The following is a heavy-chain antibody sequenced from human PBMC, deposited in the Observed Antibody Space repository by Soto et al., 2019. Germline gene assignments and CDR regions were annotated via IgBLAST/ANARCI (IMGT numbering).Heavy chain of an antibody. V-gene: IGHV1-3*01. CDR3: ARDRIAAAGTRNWFDP. D-gene: IGHD6-13*01. CDR2: INAGKGNT. CDR1: GYTFTSYA. Sequence: QVHLVQSGAEVKKPGASVKVSCKASGYTFTSYAMHWVRQAPGQRLEWMGWINAGKGNTKYSQKFQDRVTITRDTSASTAYMELSSLRSEDTAVYYCARDRIAAAGTRNWFDPWGQGTLVTVSS. J-gene: IGHJ5*02.